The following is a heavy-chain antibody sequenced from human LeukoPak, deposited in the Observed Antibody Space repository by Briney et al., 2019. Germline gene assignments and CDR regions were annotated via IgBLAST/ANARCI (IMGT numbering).Heavy chain of an antibody. D-gene: IGHD6-19*01. CDR1: GGSISSYY. V-gene: IGHV4-4*07. CDR3: ARGHNSGWRNFDY. J-gene: IGHJ4*02. Sequence: SETLSLTCTVSGGSISSYYWNWIRQPAGKGLEWIGHVYPSGSTNSNPSLQSRVTMSVDTSKNQFSLKLISVTAADTAVYFCARGHNSGWRNFDYWGQGTLVTVSS. CDR2: VYPSGST.